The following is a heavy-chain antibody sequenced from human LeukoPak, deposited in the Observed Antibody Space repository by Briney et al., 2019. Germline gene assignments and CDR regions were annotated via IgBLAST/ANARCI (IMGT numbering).Heavy chain of an antibody. CDR2: IYYSGST. CDR1: GGSISSSSYY. V-gene: IGHV4-39*02. D-gene: IGHD6-19*01. CDR3: AKDISGWYGSFAFDI. J-gene: IGHJ3*02. Sequence: SETLSLTCAVSGGSISSSSYYWGWIRQPPGKGLEWIGSIYYSGSTYYNPSLKSRVTISVDTSKNQFSLKLSSVTAADTAVYYCAKDISGWYGSFAFDIWGQGTMVTVSS.